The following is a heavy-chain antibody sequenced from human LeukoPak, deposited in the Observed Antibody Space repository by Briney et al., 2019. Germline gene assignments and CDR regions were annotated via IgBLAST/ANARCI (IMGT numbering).Heavy chain of an antibody. Sequence: ASVKVSCKASGYTFTGYYFHWVRQAPGQGLEWMGWINPNSGGTNYAQKFQGRVTMTRDTSISTAYMELSRLRSDDTAVYYCARDRDGWYTIDYWGQGTLVTVSS. D-gene: IGHD6-19*01. CDR2: INPNSGGT. V-gene: IGHV1-2*02. J-gene: IGHJ4*02. CDR3: ARDRDGWYTIDY. CDR1: GYTFTGYY.